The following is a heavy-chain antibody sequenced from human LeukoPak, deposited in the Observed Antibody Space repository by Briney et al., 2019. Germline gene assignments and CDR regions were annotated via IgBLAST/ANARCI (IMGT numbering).Heavy chain of an antibody. V-gene: IGHV1-69*13. CDR3: ARVPAMATMRHYYYMDV. CDR2: IIPIFGTA. CDR1: GYTFTSYD. J-gene: IGHJ6*03. Sequence: ASVKVSCKASGYTFTSYDINWVRQATGQGLEWMGGIIPIFGTANYAQKFQGRVTITADESTSTAYMELSSLRSEDTAVYYCARVPAMATMRHYYYMDVWGKGTTVTISS. D-gene: IGHD5-24*01.